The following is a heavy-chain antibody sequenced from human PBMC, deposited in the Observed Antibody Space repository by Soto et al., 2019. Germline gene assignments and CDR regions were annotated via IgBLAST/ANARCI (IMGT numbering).Heavy chain of an antibody. CDR3: ATSYGSGSDHFDY. D-gene: IGHD3-10*01. Sequence: QVQLVQSGAEVKKPGSSVKVSCTASGDTFSRYTISWVRQVPGQGPEWMGRTIPMLGMADYAQKFQGRVTINADKPTSTAYMVLRSLRSEDTAIYYCATSYGSGSDHFDYWGQGTLVTVSS. CDR2: TIPMLGMA. CDR1: GDTFSRYT. V-gene: IGHV1-69*02. J-gene: IGHJ4*02.